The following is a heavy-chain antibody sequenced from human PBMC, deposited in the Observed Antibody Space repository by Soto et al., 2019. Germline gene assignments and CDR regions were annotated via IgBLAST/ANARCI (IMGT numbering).Heavy chain of an antibody. J-gene: IGHJ6*02. CDR2: IVVGSGNT. V-gene: IGHV1-58*01. D-gene: IGHD5-12*01. CDR1: GFTFTSSA. Sequence: ASVKVSCKASGFTFTSSAVQWVRQARGQRLEWIGWIVVGSGNTNYAQKFQERVTITRDMSTSTAYMELSSLRSEDTAVYYCAALAPDGYNPLYYYYGMDVWGQGTTVTVSS. CDR3: AALAPDGYNPLYYYYGMDV.